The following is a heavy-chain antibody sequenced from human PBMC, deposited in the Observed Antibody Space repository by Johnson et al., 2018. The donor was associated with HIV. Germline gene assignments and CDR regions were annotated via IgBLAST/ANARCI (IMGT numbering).Heavy chain of an antibody. CDR1: GFTFSSYA. V-gene: IGHV3-30-3*01. CDR2: ISYDGSNK. D-gene: IGHD6-19*01. CDR3: ARDWGSSGWIDAFDI. J-gene: IGHJ3*02. Sequence: QVQLVESGGGVVQPGRSLRLSCAASGFTFSSYAMHWVRQAPGKGLEWVAVISYDGSNKYYADSVKGRFTISRDNSKNTLYLQMNSLRAEDTALYYCARDWGSSGWIDAFDIWGQGTMVTVSS.